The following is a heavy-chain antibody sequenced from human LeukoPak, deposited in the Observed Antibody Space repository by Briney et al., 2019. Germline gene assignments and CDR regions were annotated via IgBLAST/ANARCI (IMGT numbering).Heavy chain of an antibody. CDR3: ARDQGPREGFDY. CDR1: GGSISSYY. CDR2: IYYSGST. J-gene: IGHJ4*02. Sequence: PSETLSLTCTVSGGSISSYYWSWIRQPPGKGLEWIGYIYYSGSTNYNPSLKSRVTISVDTSKNQFSLKLSSVTAADTAVYYCARDQGPREGFDYWGQGTLVTVSS. D-gene: IGHD1-26*01. V-gene: IGHV4-59*12.